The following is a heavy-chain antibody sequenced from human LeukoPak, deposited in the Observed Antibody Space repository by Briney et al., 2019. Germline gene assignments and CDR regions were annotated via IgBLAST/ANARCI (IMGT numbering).Heavy chain of an antibody. CDR1: GYTFTSYY. CDR3: ARDYCSSTSCLFDY. J-gene: IGHJ4*02. D-gene: IGHD2-2*01. Sequence: ASVKVSCKASGYTFTSYYMHWVRQAPGQGLEWMGRINPNSGDTNYAQKFQGRVTMTRDTSISTAYMELSRLRSDDTAVYYCARDYCSSTSCLFDYWGQGTLVTVSS. V-gene: IGHV1-2*06. CDR2: INPNSGDT.